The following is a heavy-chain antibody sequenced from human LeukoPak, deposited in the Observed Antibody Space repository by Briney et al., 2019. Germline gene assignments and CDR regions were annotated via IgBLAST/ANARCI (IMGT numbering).Heavy chain of an antibody. CDR3: ASDGGFGVPGLLDY. CDR2: INHSGST. V-gene: IGHV4-34*01. CDR1: GGSFSGYY. D-gene: IGHD3-10*01. Sequence: SETLSLTCTVYGGSFSGYYWSWIRQPPGKGLEWIGEINHSGSTNHNPSLKSRVTMSVDTSKNQFSLKLSSVTAADTAVYYCASDGGFGVPGLLDYWGQGTLVTVSS. J-gene: IGHJ4*02.